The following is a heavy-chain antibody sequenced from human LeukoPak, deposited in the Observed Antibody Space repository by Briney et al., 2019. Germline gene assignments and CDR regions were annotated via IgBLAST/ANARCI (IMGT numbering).Heavy chain of an antibody. CDR3: AREVADYDSSGYYSSGDWFDP. J-gene: IGHJ5*02. V-gene: IGHV4-31*03. Sequence: PSQTLSLTCTVSGGSISSGGYYWSWIRQHPGKGLEWIGYIYYSGSTYYNPSLKSRVTISVDTSKNQFSLKLSSVTAADTAVYYCAREVADYDSSGYYSSGDWFDPWGQGTLVTVSS. CDR1: GGSISSGGYY. D-gene: IGHD3-22*01. CDR2: IYYSGST.